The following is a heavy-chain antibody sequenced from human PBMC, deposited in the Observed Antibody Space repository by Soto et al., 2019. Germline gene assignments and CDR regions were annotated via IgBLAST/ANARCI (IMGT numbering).Heavy chain of an antibody. J-gene: IGHJ6*02. CDR3: ARDLTRSGVCMDV. Sequence: SLRLSCADSGFTFRSYARHWVRQAPGKGLEWVAVISYDGSNKYYADSVKGRFTISRDNSKNTLYLQMNSLRAEDTAVYYCARDLTRSGVCMDVWGQGTTVTVSS. CDR2: ISYDGSNK. D-gene: IGHD1-20*01. CDR1: GFTFRSYA. V-gene: IGHV3-30-3*01.